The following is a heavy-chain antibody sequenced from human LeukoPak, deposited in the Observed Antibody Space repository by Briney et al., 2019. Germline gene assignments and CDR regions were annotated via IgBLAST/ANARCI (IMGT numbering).Heavy chain of an antibody. Sequence: GGSLRLSCAASESTLRSYAMSWVRQAPGKGLEWVSAISESGGRTYYADSVKGRFTISRDNSKNTLYLQMSSLRAEDTAIYYCAKDRAGTTSFDIWGQGTMVTVSS. CDR2: ISESGGRT. D-gene: IGHD1-1*01. CDR1: ESTLRSYA. V-gene: IGHV3-23*01. J-gene: IGHJ3*02. CDR3: AKDRAGTTSFDI.